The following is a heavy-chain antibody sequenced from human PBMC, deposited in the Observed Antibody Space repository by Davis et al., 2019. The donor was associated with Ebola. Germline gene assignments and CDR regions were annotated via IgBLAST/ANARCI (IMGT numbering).Heavy chain of an antibody. D-gene: IGHD3-3*01. J-gene: IGHJ6*02. Sequence: GGSLRLSCAASGFTFSSYSMNWVRQAPGKGLEWVSSISSSSSYIYYADSVKGRFTISRDNAKNSLYLQMNSLRAEDTAVYYCARFITIFGVVITDYGMDVWGQGTTVTVSS. V-gene: IGHV3-21*01. CDR3: ARFITIFGVVITDYGMDV. CDR1: GFTFSSYS. CDR2: ISSSSSYI.